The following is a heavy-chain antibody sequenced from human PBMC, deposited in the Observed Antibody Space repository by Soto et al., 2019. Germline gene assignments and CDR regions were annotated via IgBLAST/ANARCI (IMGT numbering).Heavy chain of an antibody. CDR2: VRQDGSEI. V-gene: IGHV3-7*01. Sequence: GGSLRLSCAASGFTFITYWMSWVRQAPGKGLEWVATVRQDGSEIHYVDSVKGRFTISRDNAKNSLSLQMNSLRGEDTAVYYCARGCGSSNRRFYFSCSGQGTLVTVSS. J-gene: IGHJ4*02. D-gene: IGHD2-2*01. CDR3: ARGCGSSNRRFYFSC. CDR1: GFTFITYW.